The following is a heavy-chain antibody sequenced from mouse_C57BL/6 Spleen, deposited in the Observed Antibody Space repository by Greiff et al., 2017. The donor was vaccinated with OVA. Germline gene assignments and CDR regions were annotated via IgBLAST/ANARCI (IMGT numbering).Heavy chain of an antibody. V-gene: IGHV1-15*01. J-gene: IGHJ2*01. D-gene: IGHD3-2*02. CDR2: IDPETGGT. Sequence: QVQLQQSGAELVRPGASVTLSCKASGYTFTDYEMHWVKQTPVHGLEWIGAIDPETGGTAYNQKFKGKAILTADKSSSTAYMELRSLTSEDSAVYYCTRSAQATSFFDYWAKAPLSQSPQ. CDR3: TRSAQATSFFDY. CDR1: GYTFTDYE.